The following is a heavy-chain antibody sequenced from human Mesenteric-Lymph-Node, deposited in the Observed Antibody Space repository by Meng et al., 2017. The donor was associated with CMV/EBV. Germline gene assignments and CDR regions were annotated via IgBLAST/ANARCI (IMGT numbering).Heavy chain of an antibody. J-gene: IGHJ4*02. CDR1: GGSINSAGYF. V-gene: IGHV4-31*02. D-gene: IGHD3-10*01. CDR2: IYYSGGT. CDR3: AIYGSGTSYYFDY. Sequence: VAGGSINSAGYFWTWIRQHPGKGLEWIGYIYYSGGTHYNPSLKSRVTISADTSKNQFSLNLNSVTAADTAVYYCAIYGSGTSYYFDYWGQGTLVTVSS.